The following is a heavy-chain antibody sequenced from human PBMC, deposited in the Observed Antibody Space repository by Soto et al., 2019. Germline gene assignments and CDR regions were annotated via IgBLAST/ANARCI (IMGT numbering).Heavy chain of an antibody. CDR1: GFTFDDYA. CDR3: AKDNLMVRGARTSFDY. J-gene: IGHJ4*02. CDR2: ISWNSGSI. Sequence: EVQLVESGGGLVQPGRSLRLSCAASGFTFDDYAMHWVRQAPGKGLEWVSGISWNSGSIGYADSVKGRFTISRDNAKNSLYLQMNSLRAEDTALYYCAKDNLMVRGARTSFDYWGQGTLVTVCS. D-gene: IGHD3-10*01. V-gene: IGHV3-9*01.